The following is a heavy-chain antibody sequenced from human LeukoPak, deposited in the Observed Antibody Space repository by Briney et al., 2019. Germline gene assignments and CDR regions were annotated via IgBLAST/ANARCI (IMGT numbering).Heavy chain of an antibody. D-gene: IGHD4-17*01. CDR1: GFTVSSNY. CDR3: ARVRMTTVTSYFDY. J-gene: IGHJ4*02. CDR2: IYSGGKT. Sequence: GGSLRLSCAASGFTVSSNYMSWVRQAPGKGLEWVSVIYSGGKTYYADSVKGRFTISRDNSKNTLYLQMNSLRADDTAVYYCARVRMTTVTSYFDYWGQGILVTVSS. V-gene: IGHV3-66*01.